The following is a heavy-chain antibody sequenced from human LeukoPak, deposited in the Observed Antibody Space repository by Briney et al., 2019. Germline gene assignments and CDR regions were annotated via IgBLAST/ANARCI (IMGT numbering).Heavy chain of an antibody. D-gene: IGHD3-3*01. J-gene: IGHJ4*02. V-gene: IGHV3-21*01. CDR3: ARGAEFPYYALDY. Sequence: GGSLRLSCAASGFTFSSYSMNWVRQAPGKGLEWVSSISSSSSYIYYADSVKGRFTISRDNAKNSLYLQMNSLRAEDTAVYYCARGAEFPYYALDYWGQGTLVTVSS. CDR1: GFTFSSYS. CDR2: ISSSSSYI.